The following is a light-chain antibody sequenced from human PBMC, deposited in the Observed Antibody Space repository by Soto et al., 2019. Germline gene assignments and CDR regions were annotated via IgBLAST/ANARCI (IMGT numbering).Light chain of an antibody. CDR1: QSVSGSY. CDR3: QQYGSSLYT. Sequence: EIVLTQSPGTLSLSPGERATLSCRASQSVSGSYLAWYQQKPGQAPRLLIYGASSRATGIPDRFCGSGSGTDFTLTISRLEPEDFAVYYCQQYGSSLYTFGQGTKLEIK. CDR2: GAS. J-gene: IGKJ2*01. V-gene: IGKV3-20*01.